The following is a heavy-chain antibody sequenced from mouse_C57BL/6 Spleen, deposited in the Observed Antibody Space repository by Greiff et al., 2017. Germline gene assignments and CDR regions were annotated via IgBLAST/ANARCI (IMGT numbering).Heavy chain of an antibody. Sequence: VQLQQPGAELVKPGASVKMSCKASGYTFTSYWITWVKQRPGQGLEWIGDIYPGSGSTNYNEKFKSKATLTVDTSSSTAYMQLSSLTSEDSAVYYCARAYSNPAWFAYWGQGTLVTVSA. CDR3: ARAYSNPAWFAY. CDR2: IYPGSGST. J-gene: IGHJ3*01. V-gene: IGHV1-55*01. D-gene: IGHD2-5*01. CDR1: GYTFTSYW.